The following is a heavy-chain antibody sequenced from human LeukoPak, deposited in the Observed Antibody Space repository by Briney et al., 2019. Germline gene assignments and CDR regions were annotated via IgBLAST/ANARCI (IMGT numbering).Heavy chain of an antibody. Sequence: SGTLSLTCAVYGGSFSGHYWGWIRQPPGKGLEWIGEINHSRSTNYNPSLKSRVTISVDTSKNQFSLKLSSVTAADTAVYYCAYGGDYWGQGTLVTVSS. J-gene: IGHJ4*02. CDR2: INHSRST. CDR1: GGSFSGHY. CDR3: AYGGDY. D-gene: IGHD4-17*01. V-gene: IGHV4-34*01.